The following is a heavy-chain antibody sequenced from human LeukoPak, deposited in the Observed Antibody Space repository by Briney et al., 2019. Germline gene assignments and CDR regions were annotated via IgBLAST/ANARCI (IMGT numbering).Heavy chain of an antibody. J-gene: IGHJ4*02. V-gene: IGHV1-8*01. CDR2: MNPNSGNT. CDR1: GYTFTSYD. CDR3: ARDTDYYDSSGYHDY. Sequence: ASVKVSCKASGYTFTSYDINWVRQATGQGLEWMGWMNPNSGNTGYAQKLQGRVTMTTDTSTSTAYMELRSLRSDDTAVYYCARDTDYYDSSGYHDYWGQGTLVTVSS. D-gene: IGHD3-22*01.